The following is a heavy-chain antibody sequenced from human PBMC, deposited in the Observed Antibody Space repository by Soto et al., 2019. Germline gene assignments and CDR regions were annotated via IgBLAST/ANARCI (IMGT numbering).Heavy chain of an antibody. V-gene: IGHV1-69*13. CDR3: ARSVAAAAPYDAFDI. J-gene: IGHJ3*02. CDR1: GGTFSSYA. CDR2: IIPIFGTA. Sequence: SVKVSCRASGGTFSSYASSWVRQAPGQGLEWMGGIIPIFGTANYAQKFQGRVTITADESTSTAYVELSSLRSEDTAVYYCARSVAAAAPYDAFDIWGRGTMVTVS. D-gene: IGHD6-25*01.